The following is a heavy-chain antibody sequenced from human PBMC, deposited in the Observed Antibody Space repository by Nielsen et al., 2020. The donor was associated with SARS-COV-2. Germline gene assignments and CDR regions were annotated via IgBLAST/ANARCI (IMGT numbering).Heavy chain of an antibody. CDR2: ISYDGSNK. Sequence: GESLKISCAASGFTFSSYAMHWVRQAPGKGLEWVAVISYDGSNKYYADSVKGRFTISRDNSKNTLYLQMNSLRAEDTAVYYCARDTTGTGRWTPLAHWGQGTLVTVSS. D-gene: IGHD1-1*01. J-gene: IGHJ4*02. V-gene: IGHV3-30*04. CDR1: GFTFSSYA. CDR3: ARDTTGTGRWTPLAH.